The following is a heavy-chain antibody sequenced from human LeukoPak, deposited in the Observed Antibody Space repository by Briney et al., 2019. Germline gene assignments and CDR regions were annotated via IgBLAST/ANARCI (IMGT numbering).Heavy chain of an antibody. V-gene: IGHV3-23*01. CDR3: AKLGIRDGIAF. CDR2: ISGSGADT. Sequence: PGGSLRLSCAASGFTFSAYVIYWVRQAPGTGLEWVSAISGSGADTYYADSVKGRFTISRDNSKYMVYLQMNSLRAEDTAVYYCAKLGIRDGIAFWGQGTVVSVSS. J-gene: IGHJ3*01. CDR1: GFTFSAYV. D-gene: IGHD7-27*01.